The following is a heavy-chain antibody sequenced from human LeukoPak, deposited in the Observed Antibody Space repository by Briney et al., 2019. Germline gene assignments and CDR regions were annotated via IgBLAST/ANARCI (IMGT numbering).Heavy chain of an antibody. D-gene: IGHD3-22*01. Sequence: GGSLRLSCAASGFTFSSYAMSWVRQAPGKGLEWVSAISGSGGSTYYADSVKGRFTISRGNSKNTLYLQMNSLRAEDTAVYYCAKAGDYYDSSGYYYVLDYWGQGTLVTVSS. V-gene: IGHV3-23*01. J-gene: IGHJ4*02. CDR2: ISGSGGST. CDR3: AKAGDYYDSSGYYYVLDY. CDR1: GFTFSSYA.